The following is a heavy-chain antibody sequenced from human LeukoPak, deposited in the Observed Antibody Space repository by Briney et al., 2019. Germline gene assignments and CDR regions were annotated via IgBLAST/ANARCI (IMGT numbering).Heavy chain of an antibody. CDR3: ARDRVGYCSSTSWYHFDY. J-gene: IGHJ4*02. D-gene: IGHD2-2*01. CDR1: GGTFSSYA. Sequence: GASVKVSCKASGGTFSSYAISWVRQAPGQGLEWMGGIIPIFGTANYAQKFQGRVTITADKSTSTAYMELSSLRSEDTAVYYCARDRVGYCSSTSWYHFDYWGQGTLVNVSS. V-gene: IGHV1-69*06. CDR2: IIPIFGTA.